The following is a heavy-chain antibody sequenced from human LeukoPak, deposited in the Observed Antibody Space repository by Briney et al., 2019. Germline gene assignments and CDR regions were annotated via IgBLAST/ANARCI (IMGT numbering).Heavy chain of an antibody. D-gene: IGHD2-15*01. Sequence: PSETLSLTCAVCGGSFSGYYWSWIRQPPGKGLEWIGEINHSGSTNYNPSLKSRVTISVDTSKNQFSLKLSSVTAADTAVYYCARALRLEVPAIYWFDPWGQGTLVTVSS. CDR1: GGSFSGYY. V-gene: IGHV4-34*01. CDR2: INHSGST. CDR3: ARALRLEVPAIYWFDP. J-gene: IGHJ5*02.